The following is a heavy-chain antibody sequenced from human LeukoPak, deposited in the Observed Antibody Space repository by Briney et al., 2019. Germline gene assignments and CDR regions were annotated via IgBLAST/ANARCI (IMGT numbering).Heavy chain of an antibody. CDR2: IYHSGST. J-gene: IGHJ4*02. V-gene: IGHV4-30-2*01. CDR3: ARGAQGYCSGGSCYHSPYSFDY. D-gene: IGHD2-15*01. CDR1: GGSVSSGSYY. Sequence: SDTLSLTCTVSGGSVSSGSYYWSWIRQPPGKGLEWIGYIYHSGSTYYNPSLKSRVTISVDRSKNQFSLKLSSVTAADTAVYYCARGAQGYCSGGSCYHSPYSFDYWGQGTLVTVSS.